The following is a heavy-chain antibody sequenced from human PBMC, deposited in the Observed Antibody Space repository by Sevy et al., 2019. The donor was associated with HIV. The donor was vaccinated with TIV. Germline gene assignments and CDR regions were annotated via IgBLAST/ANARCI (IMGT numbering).Heavy chain of an antibody. Sequence: GESLKISCEGSGYSFTSHWIGWVRHMPGKGLEWMGIIYPDDSETRYSPSFQGQVTFSADKSISTAYPQWSSLKASDTAMYYCATSRSGYFDSSGYYIYWGQGTMVTVS. CDR3: ATSRSGYFDSSGYYIY. V-gene: IGHV5-51*01. CDR1: GYSFTSHW. J-gene: IGHJ4*02. CDR2: IYPDDSET. D-gene: IGHD3-22*01.